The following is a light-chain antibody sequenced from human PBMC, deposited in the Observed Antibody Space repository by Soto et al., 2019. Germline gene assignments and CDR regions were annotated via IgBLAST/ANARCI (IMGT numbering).Light chain of an antibody. J-gene: IGLJ6*01. Sequence: QSALTQPPSASGSPGQSVTISCTGTSSDVGGYNHVSWYQQHPGKAPKLMIYELSKRPSGVPDRISGSKSSNTASLTVSGLQAEDEAYYYCRSYAGSPYVLGTGTKQTAL. CDR3: RSYAGSPYV. CDR1: SSDVGGYNH. CDR2: ELS. V-gene: IGLV2-8*01.